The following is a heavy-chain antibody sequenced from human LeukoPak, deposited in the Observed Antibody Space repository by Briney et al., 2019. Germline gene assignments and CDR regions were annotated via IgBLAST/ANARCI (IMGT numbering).Heavy chain of an antibody. D-gene: IGHD3-22*01. CDR3: ARVEIREIVVVITSYYYYYMDV. CDR1: GGSFSGYY. CDR2: INHSGST. V-gene: IGHV4-34*01. J-gene: IGHJ6*03. Sequence: SETLSLTCAVYGGSFSGYYWSWIRQPPGKGLEWIGEINHSGSTNYNPSLKSRVTISVDTSKNQFSLKLSSVTAADTAVYYCARVEIREIVVVITSYYYYYMDVRGKGTTVTVSS.